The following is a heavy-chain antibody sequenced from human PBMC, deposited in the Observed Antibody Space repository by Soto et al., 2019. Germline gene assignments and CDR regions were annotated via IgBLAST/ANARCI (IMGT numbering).Heavy chain of an antibody. D-gene: IGHD3-10*01. J-gene: IGHJ5*01. CDR3: ARDREDGSGTKYNWFDS. V-gene: IGHV1-69*01. CDR1: GGTFGNLG. CDR2: TIPIFDTP. Sequence: QMQLVQSGAEVKKPGSSVKISCKASGGTFGNLGISWLRQAPGQGLEWMGGTIPIFDTPHYAEKFRDRVTITADATTTAYLELTSLTSADTATYYCARDREDGSGTKYNWFDSWGQGTLVTVFS.